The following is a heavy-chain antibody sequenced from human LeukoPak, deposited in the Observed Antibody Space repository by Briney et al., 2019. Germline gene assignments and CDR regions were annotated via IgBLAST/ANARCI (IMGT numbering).Heavy chain of an antibody. J-gene: IGHJ4*02. V-gene: IGHV4-59*01. Sequence: SETLSLTCSVSGVSISNYYWNWIRQPPGKGLEWIGSVYYNGNTKYNPSLRSRVSISVDTSKMQFSLKLSSVTAADTAVYYCARERGDGYNYFDYWGQGTLVTVSS. CDR3: ARERGDGYNYFDY. CDR2: VYYNGNT. CDR1: GVSISNYY. D-gene: IGHD5-24*01.